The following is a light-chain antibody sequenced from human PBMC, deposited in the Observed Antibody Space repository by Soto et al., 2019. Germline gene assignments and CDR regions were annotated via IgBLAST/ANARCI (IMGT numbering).Light chain of an antibody. CDR1: SGHSNYA. V-gene: IGLV4-69*01. J-gene: IGLJ1*01. Sequence: QLVLTQSPSASASLGASVKLTSTLSSGHSNYAIAWHQQQPEKGPRYLMKLNSDGSHRKGDGIPDRFSGSSSGAERYLTISSLQSEDEADYYCQTWGTGIRVFGTGTKLTVL. CDR3: QTWGTGIRV. CDR2: LNSDGSH.